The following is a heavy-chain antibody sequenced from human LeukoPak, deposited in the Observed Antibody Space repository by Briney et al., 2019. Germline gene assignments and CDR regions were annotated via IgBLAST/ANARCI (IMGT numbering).Heavy chain of an antibody. V-gene: IGHV3-23*01. D-gene: IGHD3-22*01. J-gene: IGHJ4*02. CDR2: ISGSGGST. CDR3: AKADDSSGYYYAGLDY. CDR1: GFTFSSYA. Sequence: SGGSLRLSCAASGFTFSSYAMSWVRQAPGKGLEWVSAISGSGGSTYYADSVKGRFTISRDNSKNTLYLQMNSLRAEDTAVYYCAKADDSSGYYYAGLDYWGQGTLVTVSS.